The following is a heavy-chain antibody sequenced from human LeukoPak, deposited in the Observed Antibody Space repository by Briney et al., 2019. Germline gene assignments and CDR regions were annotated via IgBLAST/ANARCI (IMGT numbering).Heavy chain of an antibody. Sequence: GASLRLACAASGFIFSNYAMYWVRQAPGKGLEWVSAISGRSDNTYYADSVKGRFTLSRDSSKNTLYLQMNSLRADDTAVYYCAKWGDYDVLTGYYVSDFWGQGTLVTVSS. CDR2: ISGRSDNT. CDR3: AKWGDYDVLTGYYVSDF. V-gene: IGHV3-23*01. J-gene: IGHJ4*02. D-gene: IGHD3-9*01. CDR1: GFIFSNYA.